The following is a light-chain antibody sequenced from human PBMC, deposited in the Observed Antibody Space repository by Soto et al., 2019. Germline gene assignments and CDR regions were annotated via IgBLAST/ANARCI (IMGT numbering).Light chain of an antibody. J-gene: IGKJ2*01. Sequence: DIQLTQSPSFLSASVGDRVTITCRASQGISSYLAWYQQKPGKAPNLLIYVASTLQSGVPSRFSGSGSGTEFTLTISSLQPEDSATYYCQQLNSDPYTFGQGTKLEIK. CDR2: VAS. CDR3: QQLNSDPYT. CDR1: QGISSY. V-gene: IGKV1-9*01.